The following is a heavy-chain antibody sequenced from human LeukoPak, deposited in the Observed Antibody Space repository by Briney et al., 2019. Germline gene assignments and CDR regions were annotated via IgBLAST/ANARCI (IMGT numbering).Heavy chain of an antibody. CDR3: ARLATLSTVAARGRTWFDA. V-gene: IGHV4-39*07. Sequence: SETLSLTCTVSGGSIRSTTYYWGWIRQPPGKGLEWIGSIYYSGNAYYNPSLMSRVTISVDTSKNQFSLNLSSVTAADTAVYYCARLATLSTVAARGRTWFDAWGQGTLVTVSS. D-gene: IGHD3-9*01. J-gene: IGHJ5*02. CDR2: IYYSGNA. CDR1: GGSIRSTTYY.